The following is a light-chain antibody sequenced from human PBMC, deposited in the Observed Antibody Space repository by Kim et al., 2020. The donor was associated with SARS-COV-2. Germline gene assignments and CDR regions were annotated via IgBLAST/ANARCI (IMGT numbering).Light chain of an antibody. Sequence: SYELTQPPSVSVSPGQTASITCSGDELGDKYAYWYQQKPGQSPVVVIYQDNKRPSGIPERFSGSNSGNTATLTISGTQAMDEADYYCQAWDSSTVVFGGGTQLTVL. CDR2: QDN. V-gene: IGLV3-1*01. CDR3: QAWDSSTVV. J-gene: IGLJ2*01. CDR1: ELGDKY.